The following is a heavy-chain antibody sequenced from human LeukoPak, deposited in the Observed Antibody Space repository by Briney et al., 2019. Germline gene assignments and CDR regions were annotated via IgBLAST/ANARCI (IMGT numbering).Heavy chain of an antibody. D-gene: IGHD2-21*01. J-gene: IGHJ4*02. CDR2: MWYDGSRK. Sequence: GGSLRLSCAASGFNFGSNGMHWVRQAPGKGLEWVAAMWYDGSRKDYAGSVKGRFTVSRDVPKNTLYLQMNSRRAEDTAVYYCAKDSRDWSFDYWGQGTLVTVSS. V-gene: IGHV3-33*06. CDR3: AKDSRDWSFDY. CDR1: GFNFGSNG.